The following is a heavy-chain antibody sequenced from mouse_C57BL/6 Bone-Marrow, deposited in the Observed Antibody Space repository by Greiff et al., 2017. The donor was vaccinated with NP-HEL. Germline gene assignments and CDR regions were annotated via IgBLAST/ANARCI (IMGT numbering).Heavy chain of an antibody. CDR1: GYTFTSYW. D-gene: IGHD1-1*01. CDR2: IDPSDSYT. CDR3: AREDYYGSSPYWYFDV. Sequence: QVQLQQPGAELVKPGASVKLSCKASGYTFTSYWMQWVKQRPGQGLEWIGEIDPSDSYTNYNQKFKGKATLTVDTSSSTAYMQLSSLTSEDSAAYYCAREDYYGSSPYWYFDVWGTGTTVTVSS. V-gene: IGHV1-50*01. J-gene: IGHJ1*03.